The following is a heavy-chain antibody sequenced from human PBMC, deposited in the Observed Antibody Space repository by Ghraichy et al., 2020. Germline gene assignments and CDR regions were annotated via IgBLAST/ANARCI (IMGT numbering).Heavy chain of an antibody. V-gene: IGHV3-23*01. Sequence: GGSLRLSCAASGFTFSSYDMSWVRQAPGKGLEWVSAISGRGGSTYYADSVKGRFTISRDNSQNTLYLQMNSLRHEATAVYYCANPLRSNCYSCMDVWGQGTTVAVSS. J-gene: IGHJ6*02. CDR3: ANPLRSNCYSCMDV. CDR1: GFTFSSYD. CDR2: ISGRGGST. D-gene: IGHD2-21*02.